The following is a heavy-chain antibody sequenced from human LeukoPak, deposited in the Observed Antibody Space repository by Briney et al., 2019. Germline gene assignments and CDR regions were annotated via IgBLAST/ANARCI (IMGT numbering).Heavy chain of an antibody. V-gene: IGHV1-2*02. Sequence: ASVKVSCKASGYTFTSYGISWVRQAPGQGLEWMGWINPNSGGTNYAQKFQGRVTMTRDTSISTAYMELSRLRSDDTAVYYCARRGLVAGIYDLVYGFDLWGQGTMVTVSS. CDR2: INPNSGGT. J-gene: IGHJ3*01. CDR1: GYTFTSYG. CDR3: ARRGLVAGIYDLVYGFDL. D-gene: IGHD3/OR15-3a*01.